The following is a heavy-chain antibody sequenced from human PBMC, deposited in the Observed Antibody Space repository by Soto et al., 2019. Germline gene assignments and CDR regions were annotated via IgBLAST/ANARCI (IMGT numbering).Heavy chain of an antibody. V-gene: IGHV1-8*01. J-gene: IGHJ4*02. Sequence: QVQLVQSGAEVKKPGASVKVSCKASGYTFTSYDINWVRHATGQGLEWMGWMNPNSGNTGYAQKLQGRGTMTRNTSISTAYMELGSLRSEDTAVYYCSRSRGGAPYSEDDDWGQGTLVTVSS. CDR2: MNPNSGNT. CDR3: SRSRGGAPYSEDDD. CDR1: GYTFTSYD. D-gene: IGHD2-15*01.